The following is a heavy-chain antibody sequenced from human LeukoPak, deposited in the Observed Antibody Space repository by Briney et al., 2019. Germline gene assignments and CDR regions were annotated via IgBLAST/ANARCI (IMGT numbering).Heavy chain of an antibody. J-gene: IGHJ4*02. V-gene: IGHV3-48*01. CDR1: AFTFSDYS. CDR2: ISGRSSTI. Sequence: GGSLRLSCAASAFTFSDYSMNWVRQAPGKGLEWISYISGRSSTIYYADSVRGRFTISRDNAKNSMYLQMNSLRAEDTAVYYCARDRLTSGSYFFDFWGQGTLVTVSS. D-gene: IGHD1-26*01. CDR3: ARDRLTSGSYFFDF.